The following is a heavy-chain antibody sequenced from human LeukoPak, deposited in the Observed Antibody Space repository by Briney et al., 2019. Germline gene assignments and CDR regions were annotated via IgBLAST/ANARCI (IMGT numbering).Heavy chain of an antibody. V-gene: IGHV4-34*01. CDR1: GGSFSGYY. J-gene: IGHJ4*02. D-gene: IGHD3-10*01. CDR2: INHSGST. CDR3: AREGRAYYYGSGRPRPYYSDY. Sequence: SETLSLTCAVYGGSFSGYYWSWIRQPPGKGLEWIGEINHSGSTNYNPSLKSRVTISVDTSKNQFSLKLSSVTAADTAVYYCAREGRAYYYGSGRPRPYYSDYWGQGTLVTVSS.